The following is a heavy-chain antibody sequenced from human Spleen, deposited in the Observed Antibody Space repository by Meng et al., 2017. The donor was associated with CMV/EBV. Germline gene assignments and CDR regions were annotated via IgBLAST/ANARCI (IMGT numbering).Heavy chain of an antibody. CDR1: GFTFRDYG. CDR2: MSSSGSTI. V-gene: IGHV3-48*04. J-gene: IGHJ6*02. D-gene: IGHD3-3*01. CDR3: ARWFWSGYYGMDV. Sequence: GGSLRLSCAASGFTFRDYGMHWVRQAPGKGLEWVSYMSSSGSTIYYADSVKGRFTFSRDNAKNSLYLQMHSLRAEDTAVYYCARWFWSGYYGMDVWGQGTTVTVSS.